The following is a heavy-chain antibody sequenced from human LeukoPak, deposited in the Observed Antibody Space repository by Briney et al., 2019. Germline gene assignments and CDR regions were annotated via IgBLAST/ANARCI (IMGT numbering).Heavy chain of an antibody. D-gene: IGHD3-10*01. J-gene: IGHJ4*02. CDR3: ARASNGGYFDY. V-gene: IGHV3-53*01. CDR1: GFTVSSSY. Sequence: PGGSLRLSCAASGFTVSSSYMSWVRQAPGKGLEWVSVIYSGGSTYYADSVKGRFTISRDNSKNTLYLQMNSLRAEDTAVYYCARASNGGYFDYWGQGTLVTVSS. CDR2: IYSGGST.